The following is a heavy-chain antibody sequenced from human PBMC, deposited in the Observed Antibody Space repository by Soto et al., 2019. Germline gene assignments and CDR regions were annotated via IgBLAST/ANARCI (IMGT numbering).Heavy chain of an antibody. CDR1: GFTFSSYA. V-gene: IGHV3-23*01. Sequence: GGSLRLSCAASGFTFSSYAMSWVRQAPGKGLEWVSAISGSGGSTYYADSVKGRFTISRDNSKNTLYLQMNSLRAEDTAVYYCAKEGYPWSNIVASFDYWGQGTLVTVSS. J-gene: IGHJ4*02. D-gene: IGHD5-12*01. CDR2: ISGSGGST. CDR3: AKEGYPWSNIVASFDY.